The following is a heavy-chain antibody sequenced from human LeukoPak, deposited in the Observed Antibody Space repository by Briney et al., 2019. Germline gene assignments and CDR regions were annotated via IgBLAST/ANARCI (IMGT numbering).Heavy chain of an antibody. CDR2: INPSGGST. CDR1: GYTFTSYY. J-gene: IGHJ3*02. D-gene: IGHD6-13*01. Sequence: ASVKVSCKASGYTFTSYYMHWVRQAPGQGLEWMGIINPSGGSTSYAQKFQGRVTMTRDTSTSTVYMELSSLRSEDTAVYNCARENTGIAAAGTVGSAFDIWGQGTMVTVSS. V-gene: IGHV1-46*01. CDR3: ARENTGIAAAGTVGSAFDI.